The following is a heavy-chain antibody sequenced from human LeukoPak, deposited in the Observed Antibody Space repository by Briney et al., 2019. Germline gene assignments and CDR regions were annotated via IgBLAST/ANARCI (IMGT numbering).Heavy chain of an antibody. Sequence: GESLKISCKGSGYSFTSYWIGWVRQMPGKGLEWMGIIYPANSDTRYNPSFKGQVTISADKSISTAYLLWSSLKASDTAMYYCARHPITRYYDSSGYSAAGPDYWGQGTLVTVSS. CDR3: ARHPITRYYDSSGYSAAGPDY. D-gene: IGHD3-22*01. CDR1: GYSFTSYW. V-gene: IGHV5-51*01. CDR2: IYPANSDT. J-gene: IGHJ4*02.